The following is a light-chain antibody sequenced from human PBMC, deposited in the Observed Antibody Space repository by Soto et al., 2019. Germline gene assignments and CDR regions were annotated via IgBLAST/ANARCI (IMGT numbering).Light chain of an antibody. CDR2: ASS. V-gene: IGKV1-17*01. CDR1: QDIRNY. CDR3: LQYNDYPYT. Sequence: DIQMTQSPPSLSASVGDRVTITCRANQDIRNYLGWYPQNPGQAPKRLIYASSSLQSGVPSRFSGGGSGTEFTLTISSLQPEDFATYFCLQYNDYPYTFGQGTKVDIK. J-gene: IGKJ2*01.